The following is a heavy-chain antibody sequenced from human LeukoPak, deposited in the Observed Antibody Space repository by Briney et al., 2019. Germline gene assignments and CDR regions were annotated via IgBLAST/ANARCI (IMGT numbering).Heavy chain of an antibody. J-gene: IGHJ4*02. Sequence: SETLSLTCAVYGGSFSGYYWSWIRQPPGKGLEWIGEINHSGSTNYNPSLKSRVTISVDTSKNQFSLKLSSVTAADTAVYYCARDSKGCYGSGSYTYFDYWGQGTLVTVSS. D-gene: IGHD3-10*01. CDR3: ARDSKGCYGSGSYTYFDY. V-gene: IGHV4-34*01. CDR1: GGSFSGYY. CDR2: INHSGST.